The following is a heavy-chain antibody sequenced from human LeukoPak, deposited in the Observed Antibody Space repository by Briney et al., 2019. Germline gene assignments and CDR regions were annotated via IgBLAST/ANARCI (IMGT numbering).Heavy chain of an antibody. V-gene: IGHV3-13*04. D-gene: IGHD6-19*01. CDR2: INTAADT. CDR1: GVALSNCD. Sequence: GGSLRLSCAASGVALSNCDMVWVRQAPGKGLEWVSAINTAADTYYPDSVKGRFTISRENAKSSLYLQMNSLRVGDTAVYYCVRAPPVTGWLTDHWCQGTLVAVSS. J-gene: IGHJ4*02. CDR3: VRAPPVTGWLTDH.